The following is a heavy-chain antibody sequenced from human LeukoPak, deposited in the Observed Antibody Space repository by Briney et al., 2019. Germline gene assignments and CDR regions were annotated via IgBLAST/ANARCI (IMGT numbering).Heavy chain of an antibody. CDR3: ARDSGDYLFDY. J-gene: IGHJ4*02. CDR1: GFIFSNDA. CDR2: IWFDGSNK. D-gene: IGHD5-12*01. Sequence: GRSLRLSCAASGFIFSNDAMHWVRQAPGKGLEWVAFIWFDGSNKHYADSVKGRFAISRDNAKNTLYLQMNSLRAEDTAVYYCARDSGDYLFDYWGQGTLVTVSS. V-gene: IGHV3-33*01.